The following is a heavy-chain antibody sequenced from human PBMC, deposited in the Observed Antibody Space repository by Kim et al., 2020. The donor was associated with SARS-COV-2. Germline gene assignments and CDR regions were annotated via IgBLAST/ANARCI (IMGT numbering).Heavy chain of an antibody. CDR1: GFTFSSYA. CDR2: ISYDGSNK. Sequence: GGSLRLSCAASGFTFSSYAMHWVRQAPGKGLEWVAVISYDGSNKYYADSVKGRFTISRDNSKNTLYLQMNSLRAEDTAVYYCARGIVVVPAADYWGQGTLVTVSS. D-gene: IGHD2-2*01. V-gene: IGHV3-30*04. CDR3: ARGIVVVPAADY. J-gene: IGHJ4*02.